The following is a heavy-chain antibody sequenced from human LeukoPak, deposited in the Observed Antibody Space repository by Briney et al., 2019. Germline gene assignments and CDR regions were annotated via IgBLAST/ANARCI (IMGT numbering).Heavy chain of an antibody. D-gene: IGHD3-16*02. CDR2: ISGSGGST. V-gene: IGHV3-23*01. CDR1: GFTFSSYG. CDR3: AKDLSSRDYVWGSYRPDFDY. J-gene: IGHJ4*02. Sequence: GGSLRLSCAASGFTFSSYGMSWVRQAPGKGLEGGSAISGSGGSTDYADSVKGRFTISRDNSKNTLYLQMNSLRAEDTAVYYCAKDLSSRDYVWGSYRPDFDYWGQGTLVTVSS.